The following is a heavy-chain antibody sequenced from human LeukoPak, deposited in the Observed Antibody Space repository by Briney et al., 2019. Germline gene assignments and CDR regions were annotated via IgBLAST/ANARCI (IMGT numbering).Heavy chain of an antibody. CDR1: GGSISSSSYY. V-gene: IGHV4-39*01. CDR3: ARSGFSSSWSGYYFDY. D-gene: IGHD6-13*01. CDR2: IYYSGST. Sequence: PSETLSLTCTVSGGSISSSSYYWGWIRQPPGKGLEWIVNIYYSGSTYYNPSLKSRVTISVDTSKNQFSLKLSSVTAADTAVYYCARSGFSSSWSGYYFDYWGQGTLVTVSS. J-gene: IGHJ4*02.